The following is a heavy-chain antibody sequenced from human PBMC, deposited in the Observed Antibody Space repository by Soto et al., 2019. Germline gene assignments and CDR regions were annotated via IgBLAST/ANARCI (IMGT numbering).Heavy chain of an antibody. Sequence: SETLSLTCTVSGGSVSSGSYYWSWIRQPPGKGLEWIGYIYYSGSTNYNPSLKSRVTISVDTSKNQFSLKLSSVTAADTAVYYCAGDGPVTFDYWGQGTLVTVSS. D-gene: IGHD2-21*02. CDR2: IYYSGST. CDR3: AGDGPVTFDY. J-gene: IGHJ4*02. CDR1: GGSVSSGSYY. V-gene: IGHV4-61*01.